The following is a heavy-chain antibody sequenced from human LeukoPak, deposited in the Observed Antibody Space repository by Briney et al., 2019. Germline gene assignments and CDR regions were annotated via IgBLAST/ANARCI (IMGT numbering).Heavy chain of an antibody. Sequence: SETLSLTCTVSGGSISSYYWSWIRQPPGKGLEWIGYIYYSGSTDYNPSLKSRVTVSIDTSKNQFSLKLSSVTAADTAVYYCATERAGSGSPNFYFFDSWGQGTLVTVSS. J-gene: IGHJ4*02. V-gene: IGHV4-59*01. D-gene: IGHD3-10*01. CDR3: ATERAGSGSPNFYFFDS. CDR1: GGSISSYY. CDR2: IYYSGST.